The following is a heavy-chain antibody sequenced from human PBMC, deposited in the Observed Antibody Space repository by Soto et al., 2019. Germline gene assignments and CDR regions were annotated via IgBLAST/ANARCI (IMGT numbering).Heavy chain of an antibody. V-gene: IGHV3-23*01. CDR2: ISANDVGT. CDR3: AKAKNDYNWDNRPPFDY. Sequence: GPLKLSCEASGFTSSSYARDWSGQSPGKGLEWFSLISANDVGTYYAESVKTRLTISTDQSTNRLYHQMDRLRADGPAIYYSAKAKNDYNWDNRPPFDYWGQGTLVTVSS. CDR1: GFTSSSYA. D-gene: IGHD1-20*01. J-gene: IGHJ4*02.